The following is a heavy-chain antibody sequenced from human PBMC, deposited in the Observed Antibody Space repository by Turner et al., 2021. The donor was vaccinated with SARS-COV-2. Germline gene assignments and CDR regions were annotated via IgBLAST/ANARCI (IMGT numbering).Heavy chain of an antibody. D-gene: IGHD6-13*01. Sequence: QVQLVPSGAEVKKPGSSVKVSCKASCGTFSTYTISWVRQAPGQGLEWMGRIIPILGITTYAQKFQGRVTITADKSTSTAYMELSSLRSEDTAVYYCARDEEGIAAAYYYAMDVWGQGTTVTVSS. CDR1: CGTFSTYT. CDR2: IIPILGIT. J-gene: IGHJ6*02. CDR3: ARDEEGIAAAYYYAMDV. V-gene: IGHV1-69*08.